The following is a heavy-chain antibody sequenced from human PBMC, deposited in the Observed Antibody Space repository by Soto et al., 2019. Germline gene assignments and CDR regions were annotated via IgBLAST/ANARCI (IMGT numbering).Heavy chain of an antibody. CDR3: AREGSYSDSIGNFYGGYFQH. D-gene: IGHD3-22*01. Sequence: QVQLQQWGAGLLKPSETLSLTCAVYGGSFSGYYWSWIRQPPGKGLEWIGEINHSGSTFYNPSLKSRVTISQDMSKNQFSLKLSSVTAADTAVYYCAREGSYSDSIGNFYGGYFQHWGQGTLVTVSS. V-gene: IGHV4-34*01. CDR1: GGSFSGYY. CDR2: INHSGST. J-gene: IGHJ1*01.